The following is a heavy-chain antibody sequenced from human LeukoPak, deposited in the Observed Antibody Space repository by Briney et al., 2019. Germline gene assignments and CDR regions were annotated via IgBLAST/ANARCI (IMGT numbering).Heavy chain of an antibody. CDR3: ARENSGSYREFDY. Sequence: SETLSLTCTVSGGSISSYYWSWIRQPAGKGLEWIGRIYTSGSTNYNTSLKSRVSMSVDTSKNQFSLKLSSVTAADTAVFYCARENSGSYREFDYWGQGTLVTVSS. CDR2: IYTSGST. J-gene: IGHJ4*02. V-gene: IGHV4-4*07. CDR1: GGSISSYY. D-gene: IGHD1-26*01.